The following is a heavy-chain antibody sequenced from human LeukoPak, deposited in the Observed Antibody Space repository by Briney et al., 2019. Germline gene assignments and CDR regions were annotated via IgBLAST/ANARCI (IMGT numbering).Heavy chain of an antibody. V-gene: IGHV4-4*07. J-gene: IGHJ5*02. CDR3: AREGGDPRWLDP. CDR1: RGSISSYY. D-gene: IGHD6-25*01. CDR2: TYTSGST. Sequence: PSGTLCLSCAVSRGSISSYYGSWVRDSVGEGVGWIGRTYTSGSTNYNPSRRSRVTMSVNTSKNQFSLNLTSVTAADTAVYSCAREGGDPRWLDPWGQGTLVTVSS.